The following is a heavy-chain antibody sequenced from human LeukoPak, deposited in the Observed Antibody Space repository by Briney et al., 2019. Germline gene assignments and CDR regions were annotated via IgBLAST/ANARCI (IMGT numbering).Heavy chain of an antibody. D-gene: IGHD4-23*01. CDR3: AKDSEATITPLSAFDI. CDR1: GFSFRNYA. V-gene: IGHV3-23*01. Sequence: GGSLRLSCAASGFSFRNYAISWVRQAPGKGLEWVSSISGSGGSTCSADSVKGRFTISRENSNNTLYLQMNSLRADDTAMYYCAKDSEATITPLSAFDIWGQGTMVTVSS. J-gene: IGHJ3*02. CDR2: ISGSGGST.